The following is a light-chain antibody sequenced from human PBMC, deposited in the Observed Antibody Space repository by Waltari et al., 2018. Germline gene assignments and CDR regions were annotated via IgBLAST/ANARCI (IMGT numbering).Light chain of an antibody. CDR1: SSDVGGYNS. V-gene: IGLV2-11*01. CDR3: CSYAGSYTGV. J-gene: IGLJ1*01. CDR2: DVS. Sequence: QSALTQPRSVSGSPGQSVTISCTGTSSDVGGYNSVPRYPQHPGKAPKLMISDVSQRPSGVPDRFSGSKSGNTASLTISGLQAEDEADYYCCSYAGSYTGVFGTGTKVTVL.